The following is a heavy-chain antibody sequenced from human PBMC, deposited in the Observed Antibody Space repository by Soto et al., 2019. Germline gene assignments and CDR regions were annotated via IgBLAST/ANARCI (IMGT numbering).Heavy chain of an antibody. D-gene: IGHD4-17*01. CDR2: IYYSGST. CDR3: ARRYGPGFDY. Sequence: PSETLSFTCTVSGASISSYYWSWIRQPPGKGLEWIGYIYYSGSTNYNPSLKSRVTISVDTSKNQFSLKLSSVTAADTAVYYCARRYGPGFDYWGPGTLVTVSS. CDR1: GASISSYY. V-gene: IGHV4-59*08. J-gene: IGHJ4*02.